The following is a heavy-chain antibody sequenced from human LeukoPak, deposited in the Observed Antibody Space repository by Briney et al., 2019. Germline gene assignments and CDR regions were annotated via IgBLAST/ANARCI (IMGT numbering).Heavy chain of an antibody. CDR1: GFTFSSYG. CDR3: ARYDGALEGYAFDI. V-gene: IGHV3-30*02. CDR2: IRYDGSNK. D-gene: IGHD4-17*01. J-gene: IGHJ3*02. Sequence: GGSLRLSCAASGFTFSSYGMHWVRQAPGKGLEWVAFIRYDGSNKYYAGSVKGRFTISRDNSKNTLYLQMNSLRAEDTAVYYCARYDGALEGYAFDIWGQGTMVTVSS.